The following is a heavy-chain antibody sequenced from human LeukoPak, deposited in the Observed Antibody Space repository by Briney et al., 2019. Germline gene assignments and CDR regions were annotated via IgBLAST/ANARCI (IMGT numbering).Heavy chain of an antibody. J-gene: IGHJ4*02. CDR1: GGSTSSGDYY. CDR3: ARGLRYFDSKPFDY. CDR2: ISSSGSTI. V-gene: IGHV3-11*04. D-gene: IGHD3-9*01. Sequence: PSETLSLTCTVSGGSTSSGDYYWSWIRQPPGKGLEWVSYISSSGSTIYYADSVKGRFTISRDNAKNSLYLQMNSLRAEDTAVYYCARGLRYFDSKPFDYWGQGTLVTVSS.